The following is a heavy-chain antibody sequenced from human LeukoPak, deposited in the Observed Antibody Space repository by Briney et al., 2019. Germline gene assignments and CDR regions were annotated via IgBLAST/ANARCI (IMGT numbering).Heavy chain of an antibody. J-gene: IGHJ4*02. CDR3: ARGIDCSSTSCYYDY. Sequence: GGSLRLSCAASDFSFITYGMSWVRQAPGKGLEWVSGINWNGGSTGYADSVKGRFTISRDNAKNSLYLQMNSLRAEDTALYHCARGIDCSSTSCYYDYWGQGTLVTVSS. CDR2: INWNGGST. V-gene: IGHV3-20*01. CDR1: DFSFITYG. D-gene: IGHD2-2*01.